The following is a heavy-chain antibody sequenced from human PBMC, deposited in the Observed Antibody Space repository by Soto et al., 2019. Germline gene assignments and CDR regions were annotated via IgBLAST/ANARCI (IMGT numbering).Heavy chain of an antibody. J-gene: IGHJ4*02. V-gene: IGHV3-48*03. CDR1: GFTFSSYE. CDR3: ARERYPYYFDY. D-gene: IGHD2-2*02. Sequence: GGSLRLSCAASGFTFSSYEMNWVRQAPGKGLEWVSYISSSGNTIYYADSVKGRFTISRDNAQNSLYLKMNSLRAEDTAVYYCARERYPYYFDYWGQGTLVTVSS. CDR2: ISSSGNTI.